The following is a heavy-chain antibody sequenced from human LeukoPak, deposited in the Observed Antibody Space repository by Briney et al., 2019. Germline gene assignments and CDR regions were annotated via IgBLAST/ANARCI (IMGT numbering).Heavy chain of an antibody. V-gene: IGHV3-30*04. J-gene: IGHJ4*02. CDR1: GFTFSKYS. CDR2: ISYDGNYK. D-gene: IGHD2-15*01. CDR3: ARGRVVPATRLDY. Sequence: GRSLRLSCAASGFTFSKYSMHWVRQAPGKGLEWVTVISYDGNYKYYADSVKGRFTISRDNSHYTLYLQLSNLTTADTAVYYCARGRVVPATRLDYWGRGTLVTVSS.